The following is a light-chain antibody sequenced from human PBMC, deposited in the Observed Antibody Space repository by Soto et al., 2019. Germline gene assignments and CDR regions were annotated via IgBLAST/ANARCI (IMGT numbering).Light chain of an antibody. V-gene: IGKV1-39*01. CDR3: QQSYSTPPT. J-gene: IGKJ1*01. CDR1: QSVSPW. CDR2: AAS. Sequence: DIQITQSPSSLSASVRDRVTITCRASQSVSPWLAWYQQKQGKPPKLLIYAASSLQSGVPSRFSGRGSGTDFTLTISSLQTEDFETYYCQQSYSTPPTFGQGTKVDIK.